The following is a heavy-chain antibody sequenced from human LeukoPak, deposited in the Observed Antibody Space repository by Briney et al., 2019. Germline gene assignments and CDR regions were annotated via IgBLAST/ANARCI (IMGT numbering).Heavy chain of an antibody. CDR1: GFTFSNYA. CDR2: ISGSGGST. Sequence: PGGSLRLPCAASGFTFSNYAMTWVRQALGKGLEWVSGISGSGGSTYYADSVKGRFTISRDNSKNTLYLQMNRLRGEDTAVYYCATGLPLVVVAATRGALVIWGQGAMVTVSS. J-gene: IGHJ3*02. D-gene: IGHD2-21*02. V-gene: IGHV3-23*01. CDR3: ATGLPLVVVAATRGALVI.